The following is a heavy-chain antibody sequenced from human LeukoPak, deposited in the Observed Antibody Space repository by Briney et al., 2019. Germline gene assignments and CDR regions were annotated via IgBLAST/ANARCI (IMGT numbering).Heavy chain of an antibody. CDR2: INHSGST. V-gene: IGHV4-34*01. J-gene: IGHJ4*02. CDR3: ARGNHDNSNYY. Sequence: SETLSLTCAVYGGSFSGCYWSWIRQPPGKGLEWIGEINHSGSTNYNPSLKSRVTISVDTSKNQFSLKLSSVTAADTAVYYCARGNHDNSNYYWGQGTLVTVSS. CDR1: GGSFSGCY. D-gene: IGHD4-11*01.